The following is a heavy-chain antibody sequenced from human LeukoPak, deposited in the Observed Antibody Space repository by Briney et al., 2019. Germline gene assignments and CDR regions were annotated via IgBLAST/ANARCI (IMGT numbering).Heavy chain of an antibody. J-gene: IGHJ4*02. CDR1: GGSISSSNW. CDR2: IYYSGNT. Sequence: SGTLSLTCAVSGGSISSSNWWSWVRQPPGKGLEWVGSIYYSGNTYYNPSLKSRVTISVDTSKNQFSLILTSVTAADTAVYYCARQTGAGLFILPGGQGTLVTVSS. D-gene: IGHD3-3*01. CDR3: ARQTGAGLFILP. V-gene: IGHV4-4*02.